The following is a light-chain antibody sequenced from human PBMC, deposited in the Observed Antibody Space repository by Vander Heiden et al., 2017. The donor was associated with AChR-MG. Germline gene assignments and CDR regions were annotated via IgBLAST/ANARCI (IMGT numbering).Light chain of an antibody. Sequence: DIQMTQSPSSLSASVGDRVTITCRASQSITTYLNWYQQKPGKAPKVLISTASTLQSGVPSRFSGSGFGTDFTLTISKLQPEDFATYFCLQRDNTPPTFGGTTKVEIK. CDR1: QSITTY. CDR3: LQRDNTPPT. J-gene: IGKJ4*01. CDR2: TAS. V-gene: IGKV1-39*01.